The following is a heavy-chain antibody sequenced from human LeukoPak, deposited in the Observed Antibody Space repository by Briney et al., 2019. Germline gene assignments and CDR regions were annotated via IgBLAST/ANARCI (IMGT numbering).Heavy chain of an antibody. CDR3: ATSPGVTMVRGVITRDY. CDR2: ISGSGGST. J-gene: IGHJ4*02. Sequence: GGSLRLSCAASGFTFSSYAMSWVRQAPGKGLEWVSAISGSGGSTYYADSVKGRFTISRYNSKNTLHLQMNSLRAEDTAVYYCATSPGVTMVRGVITRDYWGQGTLVTVSS. V-gene: IGHV3-23*01. CDR1: GFTFSSYA. D-gene: IGHD3-10*01.